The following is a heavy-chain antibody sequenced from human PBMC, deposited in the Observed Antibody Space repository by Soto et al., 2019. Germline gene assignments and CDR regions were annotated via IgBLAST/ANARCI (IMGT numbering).Heavy chain of an antibody. D-gene: IGHD3-10*01. CDR1: GGIFSTYA. CDR2: IIPLFGTP. CDR3: ARDRDDYGSGNYYNRIDF. Sequence: QVQLVQSGAEVKKPGSSVKVSCKASGGIFSTYAISWLRQAPGQGLEWMGGIIPLFGTPNYAQRFQGRVTSTEDESTSTAYMGRSRLRSEDTAVYYCARDRDDYGSGNYYNRIDFWGQGTLVTVSS. J-gene: IGHJ4*02. V-gene: IGHV1-69*01.